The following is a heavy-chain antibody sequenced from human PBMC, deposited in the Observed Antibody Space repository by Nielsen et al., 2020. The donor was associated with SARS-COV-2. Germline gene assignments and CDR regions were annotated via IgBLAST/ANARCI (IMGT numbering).Heavy chain of an antibody. V-gene: IGHV4-61*08. CDR2: VYSAGNS. CDR3: ARRDYDVLSGTRYFDL. CDR1: GGSISSGGFP. J-gene: IGHJ2*01. Sequence: SETLSLTCVVSGGSISSGGFPWSWIRQPPGRGLEWIGYVYSAGNSYYNPSLSTRVTISADPSKNQFSLRLSSVTAADTAIYYCARRDYDVLSGTRYFDLWGRGTLATVS. D-gene: IGHD3-9*01.